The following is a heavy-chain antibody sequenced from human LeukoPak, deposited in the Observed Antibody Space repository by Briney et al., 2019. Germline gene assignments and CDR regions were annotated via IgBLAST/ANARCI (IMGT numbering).Heavy chain of an antibody. V-gene: IGHV4-34*01. Sequence: KSSETLSLTCAVYGGSFSGYYWSWIRQPPGKGLEWIGEINHSGSTNYNPSLKSRVTISVDTSKNQFSLKLSSVTAADTAVYYCARLDSSSSGSRYYYYMDVWGKGTTVTVSS. D-gene: IGHD6-6*01. CDR2: INHSGST. CDR3: ARLDSSSSGSRYYYYMDV. J-gene: IGHJ6*03. CDR1: GGSFSGYY.